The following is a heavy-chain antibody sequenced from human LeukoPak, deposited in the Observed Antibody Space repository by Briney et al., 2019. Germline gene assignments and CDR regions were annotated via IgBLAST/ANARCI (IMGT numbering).Heavy chain of an antibody. J-gene: IGHJ3*02. CDR2: INPNSGGT. CDR3: ARGLRGGNGAFDI. D-gene: IGHD4-23*01. V-gene: IGHV1-2*02. Sequence: ASVKVSCKASGYTFTGYYMHWVRQAPGQGLEWMGWINPNSGGTNYAQKFQGRVTMTRDTSISTAYMELSRLRSDDTAVYYRARGLRGGNGAFDIWGQGTMVTVSS. CDR1: GYTFTGYY.